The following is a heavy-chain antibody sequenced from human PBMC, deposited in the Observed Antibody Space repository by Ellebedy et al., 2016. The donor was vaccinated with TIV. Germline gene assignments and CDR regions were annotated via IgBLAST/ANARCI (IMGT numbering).Heavy chain of an antibody. J-gene: IGHJ5*01. V-gene: IGHV4-4*02. D-gene: IGHD5-12*01. CDR1: GSFMRSDNW. CDR2: IYHSGST. CDR3: ARVQSYDYNGLIDS. Sequence: SETLSLTCGVSGSFMRSDNWWTWVRQSPGKGLEWIGEIYHSGSTNYNPSLKSRVTISVDKSKNQFSLRLSSVTAADTAVYFCARVQSYDYNGLIDSWGQGTLVTVSS.